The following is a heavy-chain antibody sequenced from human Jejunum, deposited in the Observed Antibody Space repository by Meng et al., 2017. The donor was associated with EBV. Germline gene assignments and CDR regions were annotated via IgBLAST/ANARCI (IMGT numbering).Heavy chain of an antibody. J-gene: IGHJ4*02. V-gene: IGHV1-2*06. Sequence: QVPLVESGAEVQQPGASVRVSCKASGYPFTGYFRHWVRQAPGQGLEWMGRINPNSGGTSYTQKFQGRVTMTRDTSITTAYMELSRLGSDDTAVYYCARDYSDSSRQGYWGQGTLVTVSS. D-gene: IGHD3-22*01. CDR1: GYPFTGYF. CDR2: INPNSGGT. CDR3: ARDYSDSSRQGY.